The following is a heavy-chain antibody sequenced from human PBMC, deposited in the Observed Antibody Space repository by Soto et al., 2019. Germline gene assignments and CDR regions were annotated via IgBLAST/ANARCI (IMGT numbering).Heavy chain of an antibody. CDR2: ISGSGGST. Sequence: GGSLRLSCAASGFTFSSYAMSWVRQAPGKGLEWVSAISGSGGSTYYADSVKGRFTISRDNSKNTLYLQMNSLRAEDTAVYYCAKEAIVVVVAATQLPYYFDYWGQGTLVTVSS. CDR3: AKEAIVVVVAATQLPYYFDY. D-gene: IGHD2-15*01. J-gene: IGHJ4*02. V-gene: IGHV3-23*01. CDR1: GFTFSSYA.